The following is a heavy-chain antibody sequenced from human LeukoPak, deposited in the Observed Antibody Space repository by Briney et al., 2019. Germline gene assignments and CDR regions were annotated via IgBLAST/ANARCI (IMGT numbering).Heavy chain of an antibody. CDR3: ARSAFTSIAVAGHTDGPYYYYYYYMDV. CDR1: EFTYSSYW. V-gene: IGHV3-7*01. Sequence: PGGSLRLSCAASEFTYSSYWMSWVRQAPGKGLEWVANIKEDGSEKYYVDSVKGRFTISRDNAKNSLYLQMNSLRAEDTAVYYCARSAFTSIAVAGHTDGPYYYYYYYMDVWGKGTTVTVSS. J-gene: IGHJ6*03. CDR2: IKEDGSEK. D-gene: IGHD6-19*01.